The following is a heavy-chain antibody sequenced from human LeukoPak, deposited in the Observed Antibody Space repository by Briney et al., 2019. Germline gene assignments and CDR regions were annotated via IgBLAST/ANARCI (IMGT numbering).Heavy chain of an antibody. CDR3: AKDEGIAAAGPAFDY. Sequence: GGSLRLSCAASGFTFSSYGMHWVRQAPGKGLEWVAVISYDGSNKYYADSVKGRFTISRDNSKNTLYLQMNSLRAEDTAVYYCAKDEGIAAAGPAFDYWGQGTLVTVSS. D-gene: IGHD6-13*01. J-gene: IGHJ4*02. CDR1: GFTFSSYG. V-gene: IGHV3-30*18. CDR2: ISYDGSNK.